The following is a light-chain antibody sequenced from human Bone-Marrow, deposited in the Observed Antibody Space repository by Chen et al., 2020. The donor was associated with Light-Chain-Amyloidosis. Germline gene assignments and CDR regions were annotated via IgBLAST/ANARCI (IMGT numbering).Light chain of an antibody. CDR2: DDS. CDR1: NIGSTR. J-gene: IGLJ3*02. V-gene: IGLV3-21*02. CDR3: QVWDRSSDRPV. Sequence: SYVLTQPSSVSVAPGQTATIACGGNNIGSTRVHWYQQTPGQDPLLVVYDDSDRPSGIPERLSGSNSGNTATLTISRVEAGDEADYYCQVWDRSSDRPVFGGGTKLTVL.